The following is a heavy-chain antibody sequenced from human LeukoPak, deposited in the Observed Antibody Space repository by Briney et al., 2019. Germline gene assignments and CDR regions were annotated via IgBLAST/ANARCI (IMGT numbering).Heavy chain of an antibody. CDR1: GGTFSSYA. CDR3: ARRNRITIFGVVIRNWFDP. D-gene: IGHD3-3*01. CDR2: IIPILGIA. J-gene: IGHJ5*02. V-gene: IGHV1-69*04. Sequence: ASVKVSCKASGGTFSSYAISWVRQAPGQGLEWMGRIIPILGIANYAQKFQGRVTITADKSTSTAYMELSSLRSEDTAVYYCARRNRITIFGVVIRNWFDPWGQGTLVTVSS.